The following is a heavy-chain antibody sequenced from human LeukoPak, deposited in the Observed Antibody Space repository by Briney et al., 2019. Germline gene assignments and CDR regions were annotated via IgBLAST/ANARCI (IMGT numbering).Heavy chain of an antibody. CDR2: IIPIFGTA. CDR3: ARDLDYYDSSGYFGY. V-gene: IGHV1-69*01. J-gene: IGHJ4*02. D-gene: IGHD3-22*01. Sequence: ASVEVSCKASGGTFSSYAISWVRQAPGQGLEWMGGIIPIFGTANYAQKFQGRVTITADESTSTAYMELSSQRSEDTAVYYCARDLDYYDSSGYFGYWGQGTLVTVSS. CDR1: GGTFSSYA.